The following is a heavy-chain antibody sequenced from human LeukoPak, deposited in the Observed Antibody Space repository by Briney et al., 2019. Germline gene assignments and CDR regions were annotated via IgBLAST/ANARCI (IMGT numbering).Heavy chain of an antibody. J-gene: IGHJ6*02. CDR2: IKQDGSEK. CDR3: ARDLKGGSSWHYYYGMDV. V-gene: IGHV3-7*01. CDR1: GFTFSSYW. D-gene: IGHD6-13*01. Sequence: GGSLRLSCAASGFTFSSYWMSWVRQAPGKGLEWVANIKQDGSEKYYVDSVKGRFTISRDNAKNSLYLQMNSLRAEDTAVYYCARDLKGGSSWHYYYGMDVWGQGTTVTVSS.